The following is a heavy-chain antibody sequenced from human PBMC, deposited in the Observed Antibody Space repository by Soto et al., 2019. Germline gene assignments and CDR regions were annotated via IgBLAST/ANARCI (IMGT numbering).Heavy chain of an antibody. Sequence: QVQMVESGGGVVQPGRSLRLSCAASRLTLSNYVMHWVRQAPGKGVEWVAGISYDGRHTYYADSVTGLFSISRDNANNTLFLQMHSLRPEDTAVYYCAGGDYYYALDVWGQGTTVTVSS. CDR1: RLTLSNYV. CDR3: AGGDYYYALDV. CDR2: ISYDGRHT. J-gene: IGHJ6*02. V-gene: IGHV3-30*04.